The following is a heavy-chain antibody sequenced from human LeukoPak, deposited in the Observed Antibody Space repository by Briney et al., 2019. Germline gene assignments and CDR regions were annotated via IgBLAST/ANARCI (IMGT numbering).Heavy chain of an antibody. CDR2: IWHDGSKS. V-gene: IGHV3-33*06. D-gene: IGHD2-2*01. J-gene: IGHJ5*02. CDR1: GRTFNCYG. Sequence: GGSLRLSCAASGRTFNCYGMHWVRQAPGKGPEWVAVIWHDGSKSYYVDSVKGRFTISRDNSKNTLYLQMISLRAEDTAVYYCVKATGYCSSTSCAGDWFDPWGQGTVVIVSS. CDR3: VKATGYCSSTSCAGDWFDP.